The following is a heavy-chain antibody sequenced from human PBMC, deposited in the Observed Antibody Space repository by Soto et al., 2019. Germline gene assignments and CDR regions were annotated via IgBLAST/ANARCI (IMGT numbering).Heavy chain of an antibody. D-gene: IGHD2-15*01. V-gene: IGHV4-39*01. CDR3: ASHRIVVVVSASPSAFDS. CDR1: GGSIGSDHYY. CDR2: IYYSGDT. Sequence: QLQLQQSGPGLVKPSETLSLTCTVSGGSIGSDHYYWGWIRQSPGKGLEWIASIYYSGDTYFNPSRRSRVSISVDTSKTQFSLNVNSMTAADTAIYFCASHRIVVVVSASPSAFDSLAQGTVVTVSS. J-gene: IGHJ4*02.